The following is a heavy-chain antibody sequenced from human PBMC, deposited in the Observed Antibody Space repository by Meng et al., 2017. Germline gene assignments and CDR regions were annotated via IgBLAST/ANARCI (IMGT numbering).Heavy chain of an antibody. CDR2: IYYSGST. J-gene: IGHJ6*01. Sequence: SETLSLTCTVSGGSISSYYWSWIRQPPGKGLEWIGYIYYSGSTNYNPSLKSRVTISVDTSKNQSSLKLSSVTAADTAVYYCARGSDYYYYYGMDVRGQGTTVTVSS. CDR3: ARGSDYYYYYGMDV. V-gene: IGHV4-59*01. CDR1: GGSISSYY.